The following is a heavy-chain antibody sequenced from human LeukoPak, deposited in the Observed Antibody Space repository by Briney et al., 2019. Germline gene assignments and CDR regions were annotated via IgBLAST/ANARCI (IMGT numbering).Heavy chain of an antibody. Sequence: PSETLSLTCTVSGGSISISSYYWSWIRQSPGKGLEWIGYVFYSGKTDYSPSLRSRVSMSVDTSKNQFSLKVTSVTAADTAVYYCARGLARSGYSGYNYWGQGTLVTVSS. D-gene: IGHD5-12*01. CDR3: ARGLARSGYSGYNY. V-gene: IGHV4-61*01. CDR2: VFYSGKT. CDR1: GGSISISSYY. J-gene: IGHJ4*02.